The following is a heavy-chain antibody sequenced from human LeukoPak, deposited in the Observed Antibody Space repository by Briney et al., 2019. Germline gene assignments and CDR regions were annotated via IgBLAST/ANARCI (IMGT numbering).Heavy chain of an antibody. D-gene: IGHD3-22*01. CDR3: ERLQEYYYDSSCKNIYFDY. J-gene: IGHJ4*02. CDR2: INCDGGST. CDR1: GFTFDDYG. Sequence: PGGSLRLSCAASGFTFDDYGMSWVRQAPGQGLEWVSGINCDGGSTGYADSVKGRFTISKDNAKNSLYLQMNSLRAEDTALYYCERLQEYYYDSSCKNIYFDYWGQGTLVTVSS. V-gene: IGHV3-20*04.